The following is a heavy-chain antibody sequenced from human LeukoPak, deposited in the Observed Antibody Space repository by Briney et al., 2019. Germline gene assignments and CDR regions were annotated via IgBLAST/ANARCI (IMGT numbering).Heavy chain of an antibody. J-gene: IGHJ4*02. CDR2: ISGSGGST. V-gene: IGHV3-23*01. D-gene: IGHD3-22*01. Sequence: GGSLRLSCAASGFTFSNYAMSWVRQAPGKGLEWVSAISGSGGSTYYADSVKGRFTISRDNSKNTLYLQMNSLRAEDTAVYYCAKDSEGYDSSGYYLDVDYWGQGTLVTVSS. CDR3: AKDSEGYDSSGYYLDVDY. CDR1: GFTFSNYA.